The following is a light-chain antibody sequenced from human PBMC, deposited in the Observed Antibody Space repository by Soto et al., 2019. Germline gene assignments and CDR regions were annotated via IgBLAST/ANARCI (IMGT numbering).Light chain of an antibody. CDR1: QDINNC. CDR2: DAS. Sequence: DIQMTQSPSSLSASVGDRVTITCQASQDINNCLNWYQLKPGKAPKLLIYDASTLETGVPSRFTGSGSGTDFTFTINSLQPEDVATYYCQQCDSLPLTFGGGTKVDIK. V-gene: IGKV1-33*01. CDR3: QQCDSLPLT. J-gene: IGKJ4*01.